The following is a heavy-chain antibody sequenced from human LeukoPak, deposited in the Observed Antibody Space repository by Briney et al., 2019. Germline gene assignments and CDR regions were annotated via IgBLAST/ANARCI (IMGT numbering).Heavy chain of an antibody. Sequence: GASVKVSCKASGGTFSSYAISWMGPAPGQGLEWMGTIIPIFGTANYAQKFQGRVTITADKSTSTAYMELSSLRSEDTAVYYCAASSGWYNYYMDVWGKGTTVTVSS. J-gene: IGHJ6*03. V-gene: IGHV1-69*06. CDR2: IIPIFGTA. CDR3: AASSGWYNYYMDV. D-gene: IGHD6-19*01. CDR1: GGTFSSYA.